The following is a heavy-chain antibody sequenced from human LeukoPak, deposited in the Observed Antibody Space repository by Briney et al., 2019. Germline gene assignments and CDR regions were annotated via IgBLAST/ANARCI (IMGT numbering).Heavy chain of an antibody. CDR3: ARDHCTNGVCYREEAFDY. D-gene: IGHD2-8*01. CDR2: ISYDGSNK. Sequence: PGGSLRLSCAASGFTFSSYSMNWVRQAPGKGRGWVAVISYDGSNKYYADSVKGRFTISRDNSKNTLYLQMNSLRAEDTAVYYCARDHCTNGVCYREEAFDYWGQGTLVTVSS. J-gene: IGHJ4*02. V-gene: IGHV3-30*03. CDR1: GFTFSSYS.